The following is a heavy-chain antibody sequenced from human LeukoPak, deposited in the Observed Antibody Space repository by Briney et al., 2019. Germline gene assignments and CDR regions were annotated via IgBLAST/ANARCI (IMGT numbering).Heavy chain of an antibody. CDR1: GFTFSSYW. CDR2: INSDGSST. CDR3: ARVRVRDYVWGSYPNDAFDI. J-gene: IGHJ3*02. Sequence: PGGSLRLSCAASGFTFSSYWMHWVRQAPGKGLVWVSRINSDGSSTSYADSVKGRFTISRDNAKNTLYLQMNSLRAEDTAVYYCARVRVRDYVWGSYPNDAFDIWGQGTMVTASS. V-gene: IGHV3-74*01. D-gene: IGHD3-16*02.